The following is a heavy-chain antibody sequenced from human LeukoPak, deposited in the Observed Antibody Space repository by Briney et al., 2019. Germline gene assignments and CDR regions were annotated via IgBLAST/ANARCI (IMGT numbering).Heavy chain of an antibody. J-gene: IGHJ4*02. D-gene: IGHD3/OR15-3a*01. V-gene: IGHV4-34*01. CDR3: TRDFGLQLPVDY. Sequence: SETLSLTCAVYGGSFSGYYWSWIRQPPGKGLEWIGEINHSGSTNYTPSLKSRVTISVDTSKNQFSLKLSSVTAADTAVYYCTRDFGLQLPVDYWGQGTLVTVSS. CDR1: GGSFSGYY. CDR2: INHSGST.